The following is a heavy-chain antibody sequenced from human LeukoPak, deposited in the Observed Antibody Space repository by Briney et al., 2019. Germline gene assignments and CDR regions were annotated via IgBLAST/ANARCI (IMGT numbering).Heavy chain of an antibody. CDR1: GYTFTSYG. CDR2: ISAYNGNT. Sequence: GASVKVSCKASGYTFTSYGISWVRQAPGQGLEWMGWISAYNGNTNYAQKLPGRVTMTTDTSTSTAYMELRSLRSDDTAVYYCARIVVVPAAYGGIAARPADYWGQGTLVTVSS. CDR3: ARIVVVPAAYGGIAARPADY. J-gene: IGHJ4*02. V-gene: IGHV1-18*01. D-gene: IGHD2-2*01.